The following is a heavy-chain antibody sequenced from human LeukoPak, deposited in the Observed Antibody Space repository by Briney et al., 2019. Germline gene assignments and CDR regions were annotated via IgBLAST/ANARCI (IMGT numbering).Heavy chain of an antibody. CDR2: IIPIFGTA. J-gene: IGHJ3*02. Sequence: ASVKVSCKASGYTFTSYYMHWVRQAPGQGLEWMGGIIPIFGTANYAQKFQGRVTITADKSTSTAYMELISLKSDDTAVYYCAFPLYCGGDCYPAGGAFDMWGQGTMVTVSS. CDR3: AFPLYCGGDCYPAGGAFDM. V-gene: IGHV1-69*06. D-gene: IGHD2-21*02. CDR1: GYTFTSYY.